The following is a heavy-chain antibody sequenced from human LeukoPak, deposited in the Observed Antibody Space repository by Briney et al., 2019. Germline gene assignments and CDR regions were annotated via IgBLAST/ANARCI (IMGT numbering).Heavy chain of an antibody. Sequence: PGGSLRLSCAASGFTFSSYAMHWVRQAPGKGLEWVAGISYDGSNKYYADSVKGRFTISRDNSKNTLYLQMNSLRAEDTAVYCCVRDVYYGSGNTQPGGAFDIWVQGKMATVSS. CDR1: GFTFSSYA. V-gene: IGHV3-30*01. CDR2: ISYDGSNK. J-gene: IGHJ3*02. D-gene: IGHD3-10*01. CDR3: VRDVYYGSGNTQPGGAFDI.